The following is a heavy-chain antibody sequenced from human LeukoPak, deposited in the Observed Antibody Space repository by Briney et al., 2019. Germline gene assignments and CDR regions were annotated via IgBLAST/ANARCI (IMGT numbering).Heavy chain of an antibody. J-gene: IGHJ5*02. Sequence: PSQTLSLTCTVSGGSISSGGYSWSWIRQHPGKGLEWIGYIYYSGSTYYNPSLKSRVTISVDTSKNQFSLKLSSVTAADTAVYYCARALYYYDSSGYYPRWFDPWGQGTLVTVSS. CDR2: IYYSGST. V-gene: IGHV4-31*03. D-gene: IGHD3-22*01. CDR3: ARALYYYDSSGYYPRWFDP. CDR1: GGSISSGGYS.